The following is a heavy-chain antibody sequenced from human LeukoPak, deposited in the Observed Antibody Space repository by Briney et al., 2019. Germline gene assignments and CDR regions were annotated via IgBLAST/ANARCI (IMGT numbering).Heavy chain of an antibody. D-gene: IGHD2-21*01. CDR1: GVTFSSYG. CDR2: ISGSGHRT. Sequence: GGSLRLSCAASGVTFSSYGMSWVRQAPGKGLEWVSGISGSGHRTYYADSVKGRFTISRDNSRNTLFLQMNRLRPEDAAVYYCAKAPVTTCRGAYCYPFDYWGQGTLVTVSS. J-gene: IGHJ4*02. V-gene: IGHV3-23*01. CDR3: AKAPVTTCRGAYCYPFDY.